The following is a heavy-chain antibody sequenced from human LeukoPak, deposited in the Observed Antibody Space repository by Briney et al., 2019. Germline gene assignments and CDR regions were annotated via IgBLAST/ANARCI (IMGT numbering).Heavy chain of an antibody. V-gene: IGHV1-18*01. CDR1: GYTFTSYG. CDR2: ISAYNGNT. J-gene: IGHJ3*02. Sequence: ASVKVSCKASGYTFTSYGISWVRQAPGQGLEWMGWISAYNGNTNYAQKLQGRATMTTDTSTSTAYMELRSLRSDDTAVYYCARDVEDIVATGDAFDIWGQGTMVTVSS. D-gene: IGHD5-12*01. CDR3: ARDVEDIVATGDAFDI.